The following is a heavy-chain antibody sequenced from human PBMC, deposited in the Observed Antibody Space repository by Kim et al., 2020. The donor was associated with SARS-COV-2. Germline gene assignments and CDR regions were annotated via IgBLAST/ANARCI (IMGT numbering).Heavy chain of an antibody. Sequence: SETLSLTCTVSGGSISSGGYYWSWIRQHPGKGLEWIGYIYYSGSTYYNPSLKSRVTISVDTSKNQFSLKLSSVTAADTAVYYCARSYSYDNYFDYWGQGTLVTVSS. D-gene: IGHD3-16*01. J-gene: IGHJ4*02. CDR1: GGSISSGGYY. CDR3: ARSYSYDNYFDY. CDR2: IYYSGST. V-gene: IGHV4-31*03.